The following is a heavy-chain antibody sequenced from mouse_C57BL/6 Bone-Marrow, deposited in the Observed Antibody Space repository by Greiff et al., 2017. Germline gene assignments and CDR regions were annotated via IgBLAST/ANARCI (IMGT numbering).Heavy chain of an antibody. J-gene: IGHJ2*01. D-gene: IGHD1-1*01. CDR2: IDPENGDT. CDR3: TPLYYYGSSYDY. V-gene: IGHV14-4*01. CDR1: GFNIKDDY. Sequence: EVKLVESGAELVRPGASVKLSCTASGFNIKDDYMHWVKQRPEQGLEWIGWIDPENGDTEYASKFQGKATITADTSSNTAYLQLSSLTSEDTAVYYGTPLYYYGSSYDYWGQGTTLTVSS.